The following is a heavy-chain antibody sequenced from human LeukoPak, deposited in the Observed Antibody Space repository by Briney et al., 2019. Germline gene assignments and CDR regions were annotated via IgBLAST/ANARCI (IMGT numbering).Heavy chain of an antibody. V-gene: IGHV3-64*05. CDR2: INTNGANT. CDR3: VKGLDYSSSQIDS. Sequence: PGGSLRLSCAASGFTFSNAWMNWVRQAPGKGLEHVSSINTNGANTYYADSVKGRFTISRDNSRNTVYVQMNSLTPEDTAVYYCVKGLDYSSSQIDSWGQGTLVTVSS. CDR1: GFTFSNAW. D-gene: IGHD6-6*01. J-gene: IGHJ4*02.